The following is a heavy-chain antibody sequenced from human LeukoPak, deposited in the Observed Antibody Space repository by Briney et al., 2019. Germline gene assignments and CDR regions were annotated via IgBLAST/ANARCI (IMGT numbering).Heavy chain of an antibody. CDR3: ARGIVGAERDL. CDR2: INPNSGGT. V-gene: IGHV1-2*02. J-gene: IGHJ3*01. CDR1: GYTFTCYY. D-gene: IGHD1-26*01. Sequence: GASVKVSCKGSGYTFTCYYMHWVRQAPGQGREWMGWINPNSGGTNYAQKFQVSVTMTRDTSISTAYMELSRLRSDDTAVYYCARGIVGAERDLWGQGTMVTVSS.